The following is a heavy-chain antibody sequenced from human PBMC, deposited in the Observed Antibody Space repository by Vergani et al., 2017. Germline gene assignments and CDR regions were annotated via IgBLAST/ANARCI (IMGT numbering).Heavy chain of an antibody. CDR3: ARRNSSGWYYFDY. V-gene: IGHV3-21*01. D-gene: IGHD6-19*01. J-gene: IGHJ4*02. Sequence: EVQLVESGGGLVKPGGSLRLSCAASGFTFSSYSMNWVRQAPGKGLEWVSSISSSSSYIYYADSVKGRFTISRDNAKNSLYLQMNSLRAEDTAVYYCARRNSSGWYYFDYWGQGTLVTVSS. CDR1: GFTFSSYS. CDR2: ISSSSSYI.